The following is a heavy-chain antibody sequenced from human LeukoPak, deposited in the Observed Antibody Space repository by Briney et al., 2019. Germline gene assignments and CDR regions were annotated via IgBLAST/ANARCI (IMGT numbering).Heavy chain of an antibody. V-gene: IGHV4-59*01. J-gene: IGHJ4*02. CDR2: IYYSGST. Sequence: SETLSLXCTVSGGSISSYYWSWIRQPPGKGLEWIGYIYYSGSTNYNPSLKSRVTISVDTSKNQFSLKLSSVTAADTAVYYCARDRVTIFGVEGGFDYWGQGTLVTVSS. D-gene: IGHD3-3*01. CDR3: ARDRVTIFGVEGGFDY. CDR1: GGSISSYY.